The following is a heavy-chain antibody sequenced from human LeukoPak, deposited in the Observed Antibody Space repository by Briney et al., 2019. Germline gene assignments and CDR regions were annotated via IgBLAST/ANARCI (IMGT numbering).Heavy chain of an antibody. V-gene: IGHV3-21*01. CDR2: ISSSSSYI. J-gene: IGHJ4*02. CDR1: GFTFSSYS. D-gene: IGHD2-15*01. Sequence: GGSLRLSRAASGFTFSSYSMNWVRQAPGKGLEWVSSISSSSSYIYYADSVKGRFTISRDDSKNTLYLQMNSLRAEDTAVYYCARCRGGTCSPTYYFDYWGQETLVTVSS. CDR3: ARCRGGTCSPTYYFDY.